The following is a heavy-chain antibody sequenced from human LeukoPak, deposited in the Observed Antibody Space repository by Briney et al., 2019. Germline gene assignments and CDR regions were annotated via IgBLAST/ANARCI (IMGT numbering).Heavy chain of an antibody. V-gene: IGHV3-64*01. J-gene: IGHJ4*02. CDR3: ARGGSYCDY. Sequence: HPGGSLRLSCAASGFTFSTYGMHWVRQAPGKGLEYVSAISGNGDSTYYVNSVKGRFTISRDNSKNTLYLQMGSLRAEGTAVYYCARGGSYCDYWGQGTLVTVSS. D-gene: IGHD3-16*01. CDR1: GFTFSTYG. CDR2: ISGNGDST.